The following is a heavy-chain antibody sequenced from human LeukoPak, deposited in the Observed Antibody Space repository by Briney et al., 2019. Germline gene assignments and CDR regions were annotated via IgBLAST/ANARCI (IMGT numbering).Heavy chain of an antibody. CDR2: IKQDGSEK. J-gene: IGHJ4*02. V-gene: IGHV3-7*03. D-gene: IGHD1-20*01. CDR3: ARATSRSITGTTYDY. Sequence: GGSLRLSCAASGFTFSSYSMNWVRQAPGKGLEWVANIKQDGSEKYYVDSVKGRFTISRDNAKNSLYLQMNSLRAEDTAVYYCARATSRSITGTTYDYWGQGTLVTVSS. CDR1: GFTFSSYS.